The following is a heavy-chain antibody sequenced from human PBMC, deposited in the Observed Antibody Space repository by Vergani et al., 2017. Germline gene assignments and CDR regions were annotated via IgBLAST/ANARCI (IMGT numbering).Heavy chain of an antibody. V-gene: IGHV3-53*01. CDR3: AKDKADSSGYYYFDY. CDR2: IYSGGST. J-gene: IGHJ4*02. CDR1: GFTVSSNY. D-gene: IGHD3-22*01. Sequence: EVQLVESGGGLIQPGGSLRLSCAASGFTVSSNYMSWVRQAPGKGLEWVSVIYSGGSTYYADSVKGRFTISRDNSKNTLYLQMNSLRAEDTAVYYCAKDKADSSGYYYFDYWGQGTLVTVSS.